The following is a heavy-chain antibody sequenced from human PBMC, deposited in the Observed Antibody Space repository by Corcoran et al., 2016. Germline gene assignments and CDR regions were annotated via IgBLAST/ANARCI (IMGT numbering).Heavy chain of an antibody. J-gene: IGHJ4*01. V-gene: IGHV1-69*01. CDR2: IIPIFGTA. CDR1: GGTFSSYA. CDR3: ASGRIWSGYYKPYYFDY. Sequence: QVQLVQYGAEVKKPVSSVKVSCMASGGTFSSYAISWVRQAPGQGLEWMGGIIPIFGTANYAQKFQGRVTITADESTSTSYMELSSLRSEDTAVYYCASGRIWSGYYKPYYFDYWGHGTLVTVSS. D-gene: IGHD3-3*01.